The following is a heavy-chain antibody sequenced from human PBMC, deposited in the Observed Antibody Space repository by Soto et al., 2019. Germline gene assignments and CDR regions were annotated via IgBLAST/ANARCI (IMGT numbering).Heavy chain of an antibody. Sequence: GASVKVSCKASGYTFTSYGISWVRQAPGQGLEWMGWISAYNGNTNYAQKLQGRVTMTTDTSTSTAYMELRSLRSDDTAVYYCARHPPAYYYGSGSYDYWGQGTLVTVSS. D-gene: IGHD3-10*01. CDR1: GYTFTSYG. CDR2: ISAYNGNT. CDR3: ARHPPAYYYGSGSYDY. J-gene: IGHJ4*02. V-gene: IGHV1-18*01.